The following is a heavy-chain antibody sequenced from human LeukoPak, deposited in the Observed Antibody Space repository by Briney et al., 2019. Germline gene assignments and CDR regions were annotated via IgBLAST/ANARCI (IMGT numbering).Heavy chain of an antibody. J-gene: IGHJ4*02. Sequence: GGSLRLSCAASGFTFSGSAMHWVRQASGKGLEWVGRIRSKANSYATAYAASVKGRFTISRDDSKNTAYLQMNSLKTEDTAMYYCTRHDYYDSSGYYYEYYFDYWGQGTLVTVSS. CDR2: IRSKANSYAT. V-gene: IGHV3-73*01. CDR1: GFTFSGSA. CDR3: TRHDYYDSSGYYYEYYFDY. D-gene: IGHD3-22*01.